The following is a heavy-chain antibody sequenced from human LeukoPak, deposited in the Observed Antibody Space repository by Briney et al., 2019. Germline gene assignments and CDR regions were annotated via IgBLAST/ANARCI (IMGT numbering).Heavy chain of an antibody. V-gene: IGHV3-23*01. CDR2: ISGSGGST. D-gene: IGHD3-10*01. CDR1: GFTFSSYA. Sequence: HPGGSLRLSCAASGFTFSSYAMSWVRQAPGKGLEWVSAISGSGGSTYYADSVKGRFTISRDDSKNTLYLQMNSLKTEDTAVYYCTTDIYRLWFFDYWGQGTLVTVSS. CDR3: TTDIYRLWFFDY. J-gene: IGHJ4*02.